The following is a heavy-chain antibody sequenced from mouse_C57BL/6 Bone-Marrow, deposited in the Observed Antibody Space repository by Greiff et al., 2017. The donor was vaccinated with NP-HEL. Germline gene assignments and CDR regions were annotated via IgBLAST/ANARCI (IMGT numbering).Heavy chain of an antibody. V-gene: IGHV1-76*01. D-gene: IGHD2-10*01. CDR3: ARPPYYPNGHYYAMDG. Sequence: QVQLKEPGAELVRPGASVKLSCKASGYTFTDYYINWVKQRPGQGLEWIARIYPGSGNTYYNEKFKGKATLTAEKSSSSAYMQLSSLTSEDSAVYVCARPPYYPNGHYYAMDGWGQGTSVTVAS. J-gene: IGHJ4*01. CDR1: GYTFTDYY. CDR2: IYPGSGNT.